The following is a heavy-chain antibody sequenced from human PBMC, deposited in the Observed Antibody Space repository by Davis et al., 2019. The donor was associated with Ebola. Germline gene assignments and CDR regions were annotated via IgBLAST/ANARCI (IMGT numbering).Heavy chain of an antibody. CDR3: ARDYSSGWFGYIDD. J-gene: IGHJ4*02. CDR1: GFTFSSYA. Sequence: GGSLRLSCSASGFTFSSYAMHWVRQAPGKGLEYVSAISSNGGSTYYADSVKGRFTISRDNSKNTLYLQMSSLRGEDTALYYCARDYSSGWFGYIDDWGQGTLVTVSS. D-gene: IGHD6-19*01. V-gene: IGHV3-64D*08. CDR2: ISSNGGST.